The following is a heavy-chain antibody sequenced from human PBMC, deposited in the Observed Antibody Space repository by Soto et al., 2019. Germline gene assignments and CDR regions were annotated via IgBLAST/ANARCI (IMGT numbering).Heavy chain of an antibody. CDR1: GLTFSSYA. CDR3: AKDVTGTPGPYYFDY. V-gene: IGHV3-23*01. Sequence: GGSLRLSCASSGLTFSSYAMSWVRQAPGKGLEWVSAISGSGGSTYYADSVKGRFTISRDNSKNTLYLQMNSLRAEDTAVYYCAKDVTGTPGPYYFDYWGQGTLVTVSS. J-gene: IGHJ4*02. D-gene: IGHD1-7*01. CDR2: ISGSGGST.